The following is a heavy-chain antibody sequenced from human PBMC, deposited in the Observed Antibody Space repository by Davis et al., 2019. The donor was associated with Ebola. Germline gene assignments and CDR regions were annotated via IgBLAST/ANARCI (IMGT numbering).Heavy chain of an antibody. Sequence: ASVKVSCKASGYTFTSYGITWVRQAPGQGLEWMGWINPHNGNTNYAQNVQGRVTMTTDTSTNTAYMEVGSLRSDDTAVYYCARAQFPTTSDHWGQGTLVAVSS. J-gene: IGHJ4*02. CDR1: GYTFTSYG. CDR3: ARAQFPTTSDH. CDR2: INPHNGNT. D-gene: IGHD1-1*01. V-gene: IGHV1-18*04.